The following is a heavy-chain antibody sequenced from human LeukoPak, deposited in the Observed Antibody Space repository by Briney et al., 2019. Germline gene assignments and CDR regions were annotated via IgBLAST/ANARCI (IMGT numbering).Heavy chain of an antibody. CDR3: ARRASEYSHPYDY. D-gene: IGHD2-15*01. CDR1: GFPVSINS. CDR2: IYSGGNT. V-gene: IGHV3-53*01. J-gene: IGHJ4*02. Sequence: GGSLRLSCTVSGFPVSINSMSWVRQAPGKGLEWVSFIYSGGNTHYSDSVKGRFTISRDSSKNTLYLQMNSLRAEDTAVYHCARRASEYSHPYDYWGQGTLVTVSS.